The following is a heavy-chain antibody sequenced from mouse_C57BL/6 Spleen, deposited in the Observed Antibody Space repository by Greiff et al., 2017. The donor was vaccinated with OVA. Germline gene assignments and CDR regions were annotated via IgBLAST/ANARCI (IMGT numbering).Heavy chain of an antibody. J-gene: IGHJ3*01. CDR3: ARHDYYGSPSWFAY. Sequence: EVQLVESGGGLVKPGGSLKLSCAASGFTFSSYTMSWVRQTPEKRLEWVATISGGGGNTYYPDSVKGRFTISRDNAKNTLYLQISSLRSEDTALYYCARHDYYGSPSWFAYWGQGTLVTVSA. CDR2: ISGGGGNT. CDR1: GFTFSSYT. D-gene: IGHD1-1*01. V-gene: IGHV5-9*01.